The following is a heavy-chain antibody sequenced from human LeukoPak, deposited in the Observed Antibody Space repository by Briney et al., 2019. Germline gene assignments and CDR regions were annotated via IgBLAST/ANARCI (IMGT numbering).Heavy chain of an antibody. J-gene: IGHJ6*03. Sequence: GESLKISCKGSGYSFSTYWIAWVRQMPGKGLEWMGIIYPGDSNTTYSPSFEGQVIMSVDKSISTAYLQWSSLKASDTAMYYCARGGIYYYYMDVWGKGTTVTVSS. V-gene: IGHV5-51*01. CDR1: GYSFSTYW. CDR2: IYPGDSNT. CDR3: ARGGIYYYYMDV.